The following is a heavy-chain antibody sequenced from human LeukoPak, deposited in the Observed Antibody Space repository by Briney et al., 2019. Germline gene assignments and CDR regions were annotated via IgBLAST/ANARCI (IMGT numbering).Heavy chain of an antibody. CDR3: MPTFYSESRAGY. CDR2: ISGDGAGV. J-gene: IGHJ4*02. D-gene: IGHD3-22*01. Sequence: GGSLRLSCVVSGFTIDDYAIHWVRQAPGKGLEWVSLISGDGAGVFYADSVRGRFTISRDNSKNSLYLQMSRLRVEDTALYYCMPTFYSESRAGYWGQGTLVTVSS. V-gene: IGHV3-43*02. CDR1: GFTIDDYA.